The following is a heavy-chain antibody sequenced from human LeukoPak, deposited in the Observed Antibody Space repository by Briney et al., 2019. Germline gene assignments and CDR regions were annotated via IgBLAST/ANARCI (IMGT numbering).Heavy chain of an antibody. Sequence: VSVKVSCKASGYTFTSYGISWVRQAPGQGLEWMGWINTNTGNPTYAQGFTGRFVFSLDTSVSTAYLQISSLKAEDTAVYYCARVAVASVGAQLGTWGQGTLVTVSS. CDR3: ARVAVASVGAQLGT. J-gene: IGHJ5*02. CDR2: INTNTGNP. CDR1: GYTFTSYG. D-gene: IGHD1-26*01. V-gene: IGHV7-4-1*02.